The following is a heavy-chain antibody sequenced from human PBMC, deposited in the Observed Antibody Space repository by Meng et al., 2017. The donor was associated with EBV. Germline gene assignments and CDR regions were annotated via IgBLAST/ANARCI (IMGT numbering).Heavy chain of an antibody. CDR1: GDNVNNFG. V-gene: IGHV1-69*17. D-gene: IGHD5-12*01. CDR3: VRDLWLRIGECV. J-gene: IGHJ4*02. Sequence: QGQLVQSGAEVKKPGSSVKVACKGSGDNVNNFGISWVRQAPGQGLEWMGDITPVFGIANYAESFQGRVTISADTSTRTAYMDLSSLRSDDTAVYYCVRDLWLRIGECVWGQGTLVTVSS. CDR2: ITPVFGIA.